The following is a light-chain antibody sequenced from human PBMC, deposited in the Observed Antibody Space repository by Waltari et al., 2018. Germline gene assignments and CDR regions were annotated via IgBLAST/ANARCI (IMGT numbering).Light chain of an antibody. J-gene: IGKJ4*01. V-gene: IGKV3-20*01. Sequence: EIVLTQSPDTLSLSLGERATLYCRASQSVTKNYLAWYQQKPGQPPRLLIDDATDRATGIPDRFSGSGSGTDFTLTISRLEAEDFALYYCQQCAHSPLTFGGGTRVEIK. CDR2: DAT. CDR1: QSVTKNY. CDR3: QQCAHSPLT.